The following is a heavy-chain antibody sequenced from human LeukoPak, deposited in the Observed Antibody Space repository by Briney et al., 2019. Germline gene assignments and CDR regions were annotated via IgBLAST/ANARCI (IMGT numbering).Heavy chain of an antibody. CDR1: GFTFSSYS. J-gene: IGHJ5*02. CDR2: ISGSGGST. V-gene: IGHV3-23*01. D-gene: IGHD2-21*02. CDR3: AKAESYIVVVTAAT. Sequence: PGGSLRLSCAASGFTFSSYSMNWVRQAPGKGLEWVSAISGSGGSTYYADSVKGRFTISRDNSKNTLYLQMNSLRAEDTAVYYCAKAESYIVVVTAATWGQGTLVTVSS.